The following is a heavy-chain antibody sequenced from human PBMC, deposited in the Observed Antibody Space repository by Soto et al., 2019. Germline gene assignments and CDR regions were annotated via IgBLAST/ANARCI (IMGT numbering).Heavy chain of an antibody. J-gene: IGHJ5*02. D-gene: IGHD6-6*01. V-gene: IGHV4-31*03. CDR1: GASVNSGGYY. CDR3: ARHGPGSSSVGALYNWFDP. CDR2: IFYLSTT. Sequence: PSETLSLTCTVSGASVNSGGYYWAWIRQFPGKGLEWMGYIFYLSTTNYNPSLESRIAISVDLSKNQFSLKLTSVTAADTAVYYCARHGPGSSSVGALYNWFDPWGQRTLVTVSS.